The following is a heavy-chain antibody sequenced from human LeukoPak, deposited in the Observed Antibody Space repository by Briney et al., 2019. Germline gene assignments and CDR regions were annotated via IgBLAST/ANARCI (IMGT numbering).Heavy chain of an antibody. V-gene: IGHV4-4*07. CDR1: XGSXXRXX. J-gene: IGHJ4*02. CDR2: IYTSGST. CDR3: ARDLSRGIFFDH. D-gene: IGHD1-14*01. Sequence: LXLXCTGXXGSXXRXXWSWIXXXAGXXLEXXGRIYTSGSTNYNPSLKSRVTISVDTSKNQFSLKLSSVTAADTAVYYCARDLSRGIFFDHWGQGTLVTVSS.